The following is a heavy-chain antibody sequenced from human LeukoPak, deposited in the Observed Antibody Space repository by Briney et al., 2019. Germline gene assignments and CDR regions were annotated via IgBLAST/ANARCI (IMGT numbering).Heavy chain of an antibody. D-gene: IGHD3-3*01. Sequence: GGSLRLSCAASGFTFSSYSMNWVRQAPVKGLEWVSSISSSSYIYYADSVKGRFTISRDNAKNSLYLQMNSLRAEDTAVYYCARDNNYDFWSGYPNIDYWGQGTLVTVSS. V-gene: IGHV3-21*01. J-gene: IGHJ4*02. CDR2: ISSSSYI. CDR1: GFTFSSYS. CDR3: ARDNNYDFWSGYPNIDY.